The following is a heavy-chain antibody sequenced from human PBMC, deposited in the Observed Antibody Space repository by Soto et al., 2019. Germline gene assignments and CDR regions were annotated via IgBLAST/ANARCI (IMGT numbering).Heavy chain of an antibody. Sequence: SVKVSCKASGGTFSSYAISWVRQAPGQGLEWMGGIIPIFGTANYAQKFQGRVTITADESTSTAYMELSSLRSEDTAVYYCARQTVDIVVVPAAKTDYYGMDVWGQGTTVTVSS. V-gene: IGHV1-69*13. J-gene: IGHJ6*02. CDR2: IIPIFGTA. CDR3: ARQTVDIVVVPAAKTDYYGMDV. CDR1: GGTFSSYA. D-gene: IGHD2-2*01.